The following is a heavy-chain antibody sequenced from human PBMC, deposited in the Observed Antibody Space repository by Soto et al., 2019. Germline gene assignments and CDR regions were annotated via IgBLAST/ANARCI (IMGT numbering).Heavy chain of an antibody. CDR1: GGSISSSSYY. J-gene: IGHJ6*02. Sequence: KSSETLSLTCTVSGGSISSSSYYWGWIRQPPGKGLEWIGSIYYSGSTYYNPSLKSRVTISVDTSKNQFSLKLSSVTAADTAVYYCTGLSMVRGVSYYYYGMDVWGQGTTVTVSS. CDR2: IYYSGST. CDR3: TGLSMVRGVSYYYYGMDV. V-gene: IGHV4-39*01. D-gene: IGHD3-10*01.